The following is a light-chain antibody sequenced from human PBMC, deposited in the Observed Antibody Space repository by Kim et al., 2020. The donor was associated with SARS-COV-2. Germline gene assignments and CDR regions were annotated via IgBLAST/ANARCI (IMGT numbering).Light chain of an antibody. CDR2: AAS. J-gene: IGKJ4*01. CDR3: LQNSSYPLT. CDR1: QGVNNH. V-gene: IGKV1-17*03. Sequence: APVGDRVTIPCRASQGVNNHFAWFQLKPGIVPQRLIYAASSLQSGVTSRFSGSGYGTEFTLTISSLQPEDSATYYCLQNSSYPLTFGGGTKVDIK.